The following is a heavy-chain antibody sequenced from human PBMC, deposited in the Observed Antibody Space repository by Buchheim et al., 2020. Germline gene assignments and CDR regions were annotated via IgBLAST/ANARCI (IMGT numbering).Heavy chain of an antibody. CDR3: AREVYGASYALDF. D-gene: IGHD1-26*01. J-gene: IGHJ4*02. CDR2: IHASGTT. CDR1: DGAISSNKW. V-gene: IGHV4-4*02. Sequence: VQLQESGPGLVKPSGTLSLSCEVSDGAISSNKWWSWVRRPPGQGLEWIGEIHASGTTNYNPSLTSRVSITIDKSKNQLSLELRSVTAADTGLYLCAREVYGASYALDFWGQGTL.